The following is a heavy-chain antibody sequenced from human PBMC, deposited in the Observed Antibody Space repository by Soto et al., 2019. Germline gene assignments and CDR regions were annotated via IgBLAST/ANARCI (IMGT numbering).Heavy chain of an antibody. V-gene: IGHV1-2*04. CDR2: INPNSGGT. CDR3: AREKKTLLWFGEFYFHY. J-gene: IGHJ4*02. Sequence: GASVKVSCKASGYTFTGYYMHWVRQAPGQGLEWMGWINPNSGGTNYARKFQGWVTMTRDTSISTAYMELSRLRSDDTAVYYCAREKKTLLWFGEFYFHYWGQGTLVTVPQ. D-gene: IGHD3-10*01. CDR1: GYTFTGYY.